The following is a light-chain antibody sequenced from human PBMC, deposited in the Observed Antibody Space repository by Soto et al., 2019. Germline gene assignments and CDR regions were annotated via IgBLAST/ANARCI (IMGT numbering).Light chain of an antibody. J-gene: IGLJ1*01. V-gene: IGLV2-14*03. CDR1: SSDVGGYNY. CDR3: SSFTSSNTLFV. Sequence: QSALTQPASVSGSPGQSITISCTGTSSDVGGYNYVSWYQQHPGKAPKLMIYDVSNRPSGVSNHFSGSKSGNTASLTISGLHAEDEADYYCSSFTSSNTLFVFGTGTKLTVL. CDR2: DVS.